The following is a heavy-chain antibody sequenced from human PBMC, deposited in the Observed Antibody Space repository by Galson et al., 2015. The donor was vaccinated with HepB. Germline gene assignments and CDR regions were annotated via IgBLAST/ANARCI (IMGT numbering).Heavy chain of an antibody. Sequence: SVKVSCKASGGTFSSYTISWVRQAPGQGLEWMGRIIPILGIANYAQKFQGRVTITADKSTSTAYMELSSLRSEDTAVYYCARDGDYVRNWYFDLWGRGTLVTVSS. CDR2: IIPILGIA. CDR1: GGTFSSYT. CDR3: ARDGDYVRNWYFDL. V-gene: IGHV1-69*04. D-gene: IGHD4-17*01. J-gene: IGHJ2*01.